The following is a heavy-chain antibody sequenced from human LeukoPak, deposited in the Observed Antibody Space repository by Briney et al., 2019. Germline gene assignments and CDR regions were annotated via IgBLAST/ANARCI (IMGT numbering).Heavy chain of an antibody. CDR2: ISAYNANT. CDR3: ARDRDSSGWHVADY. J-gene: IGHJ4*02. V-gene: IGHV1-18*01. D-gene: IGHD6-19*01. Sequence: ASVKVSCKASGYTFTNYGISWVRQAPGQGLEWMGCISAYNANTNYAQKFQGRVTMTTDTSTSTAYMELRSLRSDDTAVYYCARDRDSSGWHVADYWGQGTLVTVSS. CDR1: GYTFTNYG.